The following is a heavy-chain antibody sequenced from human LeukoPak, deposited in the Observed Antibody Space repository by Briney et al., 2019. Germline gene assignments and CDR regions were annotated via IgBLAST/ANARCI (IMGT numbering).Heavy chain of an antibody. CDR1: GHSIINSYY. CDR2: IYTSGST. Sequence: SETLSLTCTVSGHSIINSYYWSWIRQPAGKGLEWIGRIYTSGSTNYNPSLKSRVTISVDTSKNQSSLKLSSVTAADTAVYYCARHARSIAARPEGYYYYYMDVWGKGTTVTVSS. D-gene: IGHD6-6*01. J-gene: IGHJ6*03. V-gene: IGHV4-61*02. CDR3: ARHARSIAARPEGYYYYYMDV.